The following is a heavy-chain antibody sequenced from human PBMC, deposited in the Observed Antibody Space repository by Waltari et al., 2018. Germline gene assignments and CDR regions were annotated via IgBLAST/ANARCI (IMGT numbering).Heavy chain of an antibody. V-gene: IGHV4-39*07. J-gene: IGHJ6*03. Sequence: QLQLQESGPGLVKPSETLSLTCTVSGGSISSSSYYWGWIRQPPGKGLEWIGSIYYSGSTYYNPCLKSRVTISVDTSKNQFSLKLSSVTAADTAVYYCARSRVYYYYMDVWGKGTTVTISS. D-gene: IGHD2-2*01. CDR2: IYYSGST. CDR1: GGSISSSSYY. CDR3: ARSRVYYYYMDV.